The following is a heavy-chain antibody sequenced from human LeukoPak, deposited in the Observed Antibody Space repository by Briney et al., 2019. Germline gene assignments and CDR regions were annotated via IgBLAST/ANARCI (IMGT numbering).Heavy chain of an antibody. CDR2: ISSSSSYI. D-gene: IGHD2-15*01. J-gene: IGHJ4*02. CDR3: ASIAHPFDY. V-gene: IGHV3-21*01. Sequence: GGSLRLSCAASGFTFSSYSMNWVRQAPGKGLEWVSSISSSSSYIYYADSVKGRFTVSRDNAKNSLYLQMNSLRAEDTAVYYCASIAHPFDYWGQGTLVTVSS. CDR1: GFTFSSYS.